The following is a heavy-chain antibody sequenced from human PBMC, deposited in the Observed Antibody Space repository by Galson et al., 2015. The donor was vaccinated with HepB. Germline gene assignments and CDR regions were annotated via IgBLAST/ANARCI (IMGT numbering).Heavy chain of an antibody. CDR1: GDSVSSESAA. CDR3: ARDPRSADSYFFDY. J-gene: IGHJ4*02. D-gene: IGHD3-3*01. V-gene: IGHV6-1*01. CDR2: TYYRSNWFN. Sequence: CAISGDSVSSESAAWNWIRQSPSRGLEWLGRTYYRSNWFNNYAASVKSRIIIKPDTSKNQFSLQLNSVTPEDTAVYYCARDPRSADSYFFDYWGQGILVTVSS.